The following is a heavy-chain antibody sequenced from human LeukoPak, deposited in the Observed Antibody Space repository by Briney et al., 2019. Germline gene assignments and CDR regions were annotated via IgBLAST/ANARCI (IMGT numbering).Heavy chain of an antibody. CDR3: ARLRSLSVGASKIDY. CDR2: IYHSGST. Sequence: SETLSLTCAVSGYSISSGYSWGWIRQPPGKGLEWIGSIYHSGSTYYNPSLKSRVTISVDTSKNQFSLKLSSVTAADTAVYYCARLRSLSVGASKIDYWGQGTLVTDSS. D-gene: IGHD1-26*01. CDR1: GYSISSGYS. J-gene: IGHJ4*02. V-gene: IGHV4-38-2*01.